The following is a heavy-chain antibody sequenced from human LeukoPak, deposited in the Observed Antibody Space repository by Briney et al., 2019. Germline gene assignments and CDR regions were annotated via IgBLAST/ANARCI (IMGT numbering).Heavy chain of an antibody. Sequence: SETLSLTCAVSGGSISSGHSSWHWFRQPPGKGLEWIGYIYHSGSTYYNPSLKSRVAISVDRSKNQFSLKLRSVTAADTALYYCARGGTAFDIWGQGIMVTVSS. CDR2: IYHSGST. J-gene: IGHJ3*02. CDR1: GGSISSGHSS. CDR3: ARGGTAFDI. V-gene: IGHV4-30-2*01. D-gene: IGHD1-26*01.